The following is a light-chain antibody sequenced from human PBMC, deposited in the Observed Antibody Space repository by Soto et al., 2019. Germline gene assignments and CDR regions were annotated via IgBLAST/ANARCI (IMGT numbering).Light chain of an antibody. V-gene: IGKV3-11*01. Sequence: VLTQSPATLSLSPGERATLSCWASQSVRSYLAWYQQKPGQAPRLLIYDTSSRATGIPARFSGSGSGTDFTLTISSLETEDFAVYYCQQRINWPLTFGGGTKVEIK. J-gene: IGKJ4*01. CDR2: DTS. CDR3: QQRINWPLT. CDR1: QSVRSY.